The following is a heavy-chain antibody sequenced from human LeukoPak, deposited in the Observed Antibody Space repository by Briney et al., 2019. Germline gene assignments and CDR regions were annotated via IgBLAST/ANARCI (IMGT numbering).Heavy chain of an antibody. J-gene: IGHJ4*02. CDR1: GGSFSGYY. CDR3: ARASYGPRAFDY. CDR2: INHSGST. D-gene: IGHD5-18*01. V-gene: IGHV4-34*01. Sequence: PSETLSLTCAVYGGSFSGYYWSWIRQPPGKGLEWIGEINHSGSTNYNPSLKSRVTISVDTSKNQFSLKLSSVTAADTAVYYCARASYGPRAFDYWGQGTLVTVSS.